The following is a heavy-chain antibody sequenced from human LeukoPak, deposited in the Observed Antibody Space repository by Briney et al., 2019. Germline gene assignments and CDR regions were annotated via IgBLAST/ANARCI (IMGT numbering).Heavy chain of an antibody. CDR2: ISSSSSYI. D-gene: IGHD3-22*01. CDR1: GFTFSSYR. V-gene: IGHV3-21*01. Sequence: PGGSLRLSCAASGFTFSSYRMTWVRQAPGKGLEWVSSISSSSSYIYYADSVKGRFTISRDNAKNSLYLQMNSLRAEDTAVYYCARDVWDYYDSSGYPGDYYYGMDVWGQGTTVTVSS. J-gene: IGHJ6*02. CDR3: ARDVWDYYDSSGYPGDYYYGMDV.